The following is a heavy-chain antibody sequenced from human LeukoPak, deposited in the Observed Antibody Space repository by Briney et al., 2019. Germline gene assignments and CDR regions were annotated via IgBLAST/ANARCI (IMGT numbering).Heavy chain of an antibody. CDR1: GFAYSSYA. D-gene: IGHD4-23*01. CDR3: ASTVVTPQTLDY. V-gene: IGHV3-53*01. CDR2: IYSGGST. J-gene: IGHJ4*02. Sequence: PGGSLRLSCAASGFAYSSYAMHWVRQAPGKGLEWVSVIYSGGSTYYADSVEGRFTISRDNSKNTLYLQMNSLRAEDTAVYYCASTVVTPQTLDYWGQGTLVTVSS.